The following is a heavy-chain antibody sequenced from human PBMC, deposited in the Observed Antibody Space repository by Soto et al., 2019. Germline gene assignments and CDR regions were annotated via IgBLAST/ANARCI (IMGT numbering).Heavy chain of an antibody. J-gene: IGHJ4*02. D-gene: IGHD3-10*01. CDR2: IIPIFGTP. CDR3: ARDRDDYGSGNYYNRIDF. Sequence: QGQLVQSGAEVKKPGSSVKVSCKASGGIFSTYAISCLRQAPGQGLEWMGGIIPIFGTPNYAQRFQGRVTITADESTSTAYMELSRLRSEDTAVYYCARDRDDYGSGNYYNRIDFWGQGTLVTVSS. V-gene: IGHV1-69*01. CDR1: GGIFSTYA.